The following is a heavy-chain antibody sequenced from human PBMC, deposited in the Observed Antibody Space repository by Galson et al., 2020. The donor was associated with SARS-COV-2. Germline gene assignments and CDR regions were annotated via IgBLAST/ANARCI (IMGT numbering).Heavy chain of an antibody. CDR2: IYYSGST. V-gene: IGHV4-39*01. J-gene: IGHJ3*02. CDR1: GGSISSSSYY. Sequence: SETLSLTCSVSGGSISSSSYYWGWIRQPPGKGLEWIGSIYYSGSTYYKLSLKSRVTISVDTSKNQFSLKLSSMTAADTAVYYCAGGSYCRDGRCYPGSDIWGQGTMVTVSS. CDR3: AGGSYCRDGRCYPGSDI. D-gene: IGHD2-15*01.